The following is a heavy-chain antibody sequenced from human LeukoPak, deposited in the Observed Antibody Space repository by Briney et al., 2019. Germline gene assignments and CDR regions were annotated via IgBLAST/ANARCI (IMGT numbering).Heavy chain of an antibody. J-gene: IGHJ3*02. V-gene: IGHV3-74*01. CDR3: ARDAPATRCSSTSCAMGENAFDI. CDR2: INSDGSST. CDR1: GFTFSSYW. D-gene: IGHD2-2*01. Sequence: GGSLRLSCAASGFTFSSYWMHWVRQAPGKGLVWVSRINSDGSSTSYADSVKGRFTISRDNAKNSLYLQMNSLRAEDTAVYYCARDAPATRCSSTSCAMGENAFDIWGQGTMVTVSS.